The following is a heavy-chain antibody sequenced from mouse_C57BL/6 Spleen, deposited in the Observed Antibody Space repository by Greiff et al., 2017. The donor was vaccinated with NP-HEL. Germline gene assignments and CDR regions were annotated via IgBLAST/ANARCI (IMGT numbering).Heavy chain of an antibody. CDR2: IYPGGGYT. V-gene: IGHV1-63*01. J-gene: IGHJ4*01. CDR1: GYTFTNYW. Sequence: VQLQQSGAELVRPGPSVKMSCKASGYTFTNYWIGWAKQRPGHGLEWIGDIYPGGGYTNYNEKFKGKATLTADKSSSTAYMQFSSLTSEDSAIYYCARSKGYYAMDYWGQGTSVTVSS. CDR3: ARSKGYYAMDY.